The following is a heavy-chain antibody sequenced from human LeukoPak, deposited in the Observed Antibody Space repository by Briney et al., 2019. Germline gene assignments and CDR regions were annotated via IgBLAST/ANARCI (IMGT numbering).Heavy chain of an antibody. D-gene: IGHD6-19*01. V-gene: IGHV1-2*02. Sequence: GASVKVSCKASGYTFTGYYMHWVRQAPGQGLEWMGWINPNSGGTNYAQKFQGRVTMTRDTSISTAYMEPSRLRSDDTAVYYCARVIYSSGWYEKFDYWGQGTLVTVSS. CDR1: GYTFTGYY. J-gene: IGHJ4*02. CDR3: ARVIYSSGWYEKFDY. CDR2: INPNSGGT.